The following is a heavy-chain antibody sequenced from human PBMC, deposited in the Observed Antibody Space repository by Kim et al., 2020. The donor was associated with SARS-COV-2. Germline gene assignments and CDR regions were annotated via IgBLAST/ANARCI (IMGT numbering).Heavy chain of an antibody. D-gene: IGHD3-10*01. CDR1: GGSISSYY. CDR2: IYYTGST. J-gene: IGHJ4*02. CDR3: ARHRNVYYGSGPFDY. V-gene: IGHV4-59*08. Sequence: SETLSLTCTVSGGSISSYYWSWIRQPPGKGLEWIGYIYYTGSTNYNPSLYSRVTISVATSKNQFSLKLSSVTAADTAVYYCARHRNVYYGSGPFDYWGQGTLVTVSS.